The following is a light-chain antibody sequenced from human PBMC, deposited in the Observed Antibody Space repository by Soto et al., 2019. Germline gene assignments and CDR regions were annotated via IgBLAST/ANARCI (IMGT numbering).Light chain of an antibody. Sequence: VFAPGPGPQVFFPGGRDTLYFTASQSVSSNHLAWYQQKPGQAPRLLIYGGSSRATGIPVRFSGSGSETDFTLTITRLEPEDFAMYYCQQYSSSRTFGQGTKVDIK. CDR3: QQYSSSRT. V-gene: IGKV3-20*01. J-gene: IGKJ1*01. CDR1: QSVSSNH. CDR2: GGS.